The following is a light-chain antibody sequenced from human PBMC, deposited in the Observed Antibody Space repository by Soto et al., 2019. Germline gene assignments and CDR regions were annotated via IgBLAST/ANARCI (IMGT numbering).Light chain of an antibody. V-gene: IGKV1-5*03. CDR3: QQYKTYWT. CDR2: MAS. Sequence: DIQMTQSPSTLSASVGDRVTITCRASQSVDVWLAWYQQKPGKAPKVLIYMASSLQSGVPSRFSGSGSGTEFTLTISSLQPDDFATYHCQQYKTYWTFGQGTKVEIK. J-gene: IGKJ1*01. CDR1: QSVDVW.